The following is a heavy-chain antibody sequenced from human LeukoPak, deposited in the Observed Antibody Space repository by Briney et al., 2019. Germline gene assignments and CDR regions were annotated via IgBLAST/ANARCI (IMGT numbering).Heavy chain of an antibody. D-gene: IGHD3-3*01. V-gene: IGHV3-23*01. CDR3: AKGPILGVVRSFDY. J-gene: IGHJ4*02. CDR2: ISGSDGIT. Sequence: SGGSLRLSCAASGFTFSSYAMSWVRQAPGKGLEWVSAISGSDGITYYADSMKGRFTISRDNSKNTLYLQMNSLRADDTAVYYCAKGPILGVVRSFDYWGQGTLVTVSS. CDR1: GFTFSSYA.